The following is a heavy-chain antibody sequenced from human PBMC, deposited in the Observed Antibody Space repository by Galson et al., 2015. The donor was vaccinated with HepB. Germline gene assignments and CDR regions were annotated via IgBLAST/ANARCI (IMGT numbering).Heavy chain of an antibody. D-gene: IGHD3-10*01. CDR3: ARDMDSYGSGDAFDI. Sequence: SLRLSCAASGFTVSSNYMSWVRQAPGKGLEWVSVIYSGGSTCYADSVKGRFTISRDNSKNTLYLQMNSLRAEDTAVYYCARDMDSYGSGDAFDIWGQGTMVTVSS. V-gene: IGHV3-53*01. CDR2: IYSGGST. J-gene: IGHJ3*02. CDR1: GFTVSSNY.